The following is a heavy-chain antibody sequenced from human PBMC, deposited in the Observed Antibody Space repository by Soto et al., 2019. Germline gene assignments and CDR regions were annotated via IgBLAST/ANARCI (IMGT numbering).Heavy chain of an antibody. J-gene: IGHJ6*02. V-gene: IGHV6-1*01. CDR1: GDSVSSTSAG. Sequence: SPTLSLSCVISGDSVSSTSAGSNWIRQSPSRGLEWLGRTYYKSKWNNDYALSVKSRITINPDTSKNQFSLHLSSVTPEDTAVYYCTGISWFRGMDVWGQGTPVTVSS. CDR3: TGISWFRGMDV. D-gene: IGHD3-10*01. CDR2: TYYKSKWNN.